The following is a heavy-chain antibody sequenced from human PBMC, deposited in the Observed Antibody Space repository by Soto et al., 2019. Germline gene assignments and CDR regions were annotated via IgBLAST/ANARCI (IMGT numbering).Heavy chain of an antibody. CDR1: GYTFSDYY. J-gene: IGHJ6*02. CDR3: ARGPYYVPAYGMDV. CDR2: ISPWSGSA. D-gene: IGHD3-10*02. V-gene: IGHV1-2*02. Sequence: ASVKVSCKASGYTFSDYYIHWVRQAPGQGLEWMGWISPWSGSANFAQRVQGRVSMTRDTSITTAYMELRRLKSDDTAVYYCARGPYYVPAYGMDVRGQGTTVTVSS.